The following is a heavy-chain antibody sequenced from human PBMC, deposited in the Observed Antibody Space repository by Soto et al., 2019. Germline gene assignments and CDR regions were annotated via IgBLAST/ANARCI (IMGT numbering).Heavy chain of an antibody. Sequence: GGSLRLSCAASGFTFSSYGMHWVRQAPGKGLEWVAVISYDGSNKYYADSVKGRFTISRDNSKNTLYLQMNSLRAEDTAVYYCAKDRGYCSSTSCYAYYYYGMDVWGQGTTVTVSS. CDR1: GFTFSSYG. D-gene: IGHD2-2*01. J-gene: IGHJ6*02. V-gene: IGHV3-30*18. CDR3: AKDRGYCSSTSCYAYYYYGMDV. CDR2: ISYDGSNK.